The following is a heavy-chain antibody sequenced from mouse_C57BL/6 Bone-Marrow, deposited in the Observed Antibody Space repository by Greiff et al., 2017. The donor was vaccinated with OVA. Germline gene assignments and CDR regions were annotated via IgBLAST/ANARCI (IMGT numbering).Heavy chain of an antibody. Sequence: QVQLQQPGAELVKPGASVKMSCKASGYTFTSYWITWVKQRPGQGLEWIGDIYPGSSSTNYNEKFKSKATLTVDTSSSTAYMQLSSLTSEDSAVYYCARDDGYYVPYYYAMDYWGQGTSVTVSS. CDR1: GYTFTSYW. CDR2: IYPGSSST. D-gene: IGHD2-3*01. V-gene: IGHV1-55*01. J-gene: IGHJ4*01. CDR3: ARDDGYYVPYYYAMDY.